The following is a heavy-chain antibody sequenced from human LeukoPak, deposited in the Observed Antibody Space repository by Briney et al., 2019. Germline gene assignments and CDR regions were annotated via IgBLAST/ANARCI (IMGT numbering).Heavy chain of an antibody. CDR1: GGSFSGYY. V-gene: IGHV4-34*01. Sequence: SETLSLTCAVYGGSFSGYYWSWIRQPPGKGLEWIGEINHSGSTNYNPSLKSRVTISVDMSKNQFSLKLSSVTAADAAVYYCARGLGRGYKNDYWGQGTLVTVSS. CDR3: ARGLGRGYKNDY. CDR2: INHSGST. D-gene: IGHD5-24*01. J-gene: IGHJ4*02.